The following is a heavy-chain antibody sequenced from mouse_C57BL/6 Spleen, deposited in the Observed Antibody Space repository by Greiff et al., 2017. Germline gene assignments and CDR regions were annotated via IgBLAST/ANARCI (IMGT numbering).Heavy chain of an antibody. CDR1: GYTFTSYW. D-gene: IGHD1-1*01. Sequence: QVQLQQPGAELVKPGASVKMSCKASGYTFTSYWITWVKQRPGQGLEWIGDIYPGSGSTNYNEKFKSKATLTVDTSSSTASMQLSSLTSEDSAVYYCAMILRYQRDYYAMDYWGQGTSVTVSS. CDR2: IYPGSGST. J-gene: IGHJ4*01. CDR3: AMILRYQRDYYAMDY. V-gene: IGHV1-55*01.